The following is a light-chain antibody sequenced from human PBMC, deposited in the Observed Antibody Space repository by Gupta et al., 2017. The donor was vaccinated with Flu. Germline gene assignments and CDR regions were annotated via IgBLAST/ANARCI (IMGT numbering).Light chain of an antibody. CDR1: ISDVGGYNF. J-gene: IGLJ2*01. CDR2: EVN. V-gene: IGLV2-8*01. Sequence: VHISCTGSISDVGGYNFVSWYQQNPGKAPKLVVYEVNKRPIGVPDRFSGSKSGNTASLTVSGLQAEDEADYYCSAYAVSNYLVFGGGTEVTVL. CDR3: SAYAVSNYLV.